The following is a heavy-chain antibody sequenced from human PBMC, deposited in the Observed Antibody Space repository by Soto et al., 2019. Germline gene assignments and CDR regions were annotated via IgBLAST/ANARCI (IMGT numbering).Heavy chain of an antibody. J-gene: IGHJ6*03. Sequence: SETLSLTCAVYGGSFSGYYWSWIRQPPGKGLEWIGEINHSGNTNYNPSLKSRVTISVDTSKNQFSLKLSSVTAADTAVYYCARGLRLHYYYYYMDVWGKGTTVTVSS. V-gene: IGHV4-34*01. CDR1: GGSFSGYY. D-gene: IGHD5-12*01. CDR2: INHSGNT. CDR3: ARGLRLHYYYYYMDV.